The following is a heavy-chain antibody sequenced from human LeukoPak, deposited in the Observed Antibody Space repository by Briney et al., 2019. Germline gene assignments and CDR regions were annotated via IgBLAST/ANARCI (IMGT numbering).Heavy chain of an antibody. CDR1: GGTFSSYT. Sequence: SVKVSCKASGGTFSSYTISWVRQAPGQGLEWMGRIIPILGIANYAQKFQGRVTITADKSTSTAYMELSSLRSEDTAVYYCAREGDRYCSSTSCQYYYYYMDVWGKGTTVTVSS. CDR3: AREGDRYCSSTSCQYYYYYMDV. D-gene: IGHD2-2*01. CDR2: IIPILGIA. V-gene: IGHV1-69*04. J-gene: IGHJ6*03.